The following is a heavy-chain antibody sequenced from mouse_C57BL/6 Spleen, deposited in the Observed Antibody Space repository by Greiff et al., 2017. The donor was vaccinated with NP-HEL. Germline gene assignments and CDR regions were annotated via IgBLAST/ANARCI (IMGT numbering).Heavy chain of an antibody. Sequence: EVMLVESGGDLVKPGGSLKLSCAASGFTFSSYGMSWVRQTPDKRLEWVATISSGGSYTYYPDSVKGRFTISRDNAKNTLYLQMSSLKSEDTAMYYCARQRGITTVVDYYAMDYWGQGTSVTVSS. CDR1: GFTFSSYG. CDR2: ISSGGSYT. CDR3: ARQRGITTVVDYYAMDY. J-gene: IGHJ4*01. D-gene: IGHD1-1*01. V-gene: IGHV5-6*02.